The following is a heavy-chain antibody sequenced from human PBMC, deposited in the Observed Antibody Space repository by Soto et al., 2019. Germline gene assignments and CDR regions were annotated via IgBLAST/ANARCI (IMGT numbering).Heavy chain of an antibody. V-gene: IGHV1-69*13. D-gene: IGHD6-13*01. CDR2: IIPIFGTA. CDR3: ARGHAVAAAGTMGYY. J-gene: IGHJ4*02. CDR1: GGTFSSYA. Sequence: SVKVSCKASGGTFSSYAISWVRQAPGQGLEWMGGIIPIFGTANYAQKFQGRVTITADESTSTAYMELSSLRPEDTAVYYCARGHAVAAAGTMGYYWGQGTLVTVSS.